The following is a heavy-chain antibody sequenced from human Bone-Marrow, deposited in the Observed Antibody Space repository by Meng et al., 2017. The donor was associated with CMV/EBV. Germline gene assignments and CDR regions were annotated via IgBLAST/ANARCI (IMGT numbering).Heavy chain of an antibody. Sequence: GGSLRLSCAASGFTFSSYSMNWVRQAPGKGLEWVAVISYDGSNKYYADSVKGRFTISRDNAKNSLYLQMNSLRAEDTAVYYCARGIFGVVIEVHFDYWGQGTLVTVSS. CDR3: ARGIFGVVIEVHFDY. CDR2: ISYDGSNK. D-gene: IGHD3-3*01. J-gene: IGHJ4*02. V-gene: IGHV3-30*03. CDR1: GFTFSSYS.